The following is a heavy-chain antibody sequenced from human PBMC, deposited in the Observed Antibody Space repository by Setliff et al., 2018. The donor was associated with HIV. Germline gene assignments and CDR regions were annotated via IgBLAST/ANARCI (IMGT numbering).Heavy chain of an antibody. D-gene: IGHD4-17*01. CDR1: GGSIKSYY. J-gene: IGHJ4*02. CDR2: IYYNGNT. V-gene: IGHV4-59*01. CDR3: AREIYGGNSRPFDY. Sequence: SETLSLTCTVSGGSIKSYYWSWIRQAPGKGLVWIGYIYYNGNTNYNPSLKSRITISVDTSKNQFSLKLTSVTAADTAVYYCAREIYGGNSRPFDYWGQGTLVTVSS.